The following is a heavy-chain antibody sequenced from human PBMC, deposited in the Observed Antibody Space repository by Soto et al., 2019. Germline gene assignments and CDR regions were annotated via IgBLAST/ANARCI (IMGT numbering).Heavy chain of an antibody. CDR1: GYTFTSYA. J-gene: IGHJ6*02. D-gene: IGHD3-3*01. Sequence: ASVKVSCKASGYTFTSYAMHWVRQAPGQRLEWMGWINAGNGNTKYSQKFQGRVTITRDTSASTAYMELSSLRSEDTAVYYCARDSDGSGYFVTYYYYGMDVWG. V-gene: IGHV1-3*01. CDR3: ARDSDGSGYFVTYYYYGMDV. CDR2: INAGNGNT.